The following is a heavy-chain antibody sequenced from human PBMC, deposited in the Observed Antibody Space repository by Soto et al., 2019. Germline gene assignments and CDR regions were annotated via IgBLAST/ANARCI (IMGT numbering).Heavy chain of an antibody. Sequence: SETLSLTCTVSGGSISSYYWSWIRQPAGKGLEWIGRIYTSGSTNYNPSLKSRVTMSVDTSKNQFSLKLSSVTAADTAVYYCARESHTYYYGSGSYYAFDYWGQGTLVTVSS. J-gene: IGHJ4*02. CDR2: IYTSGST. CDR3: ARESHTYYYGSGSYYAFDY. CDR1: GGSISSYY. V-gene: IGHV4-4*07. D-gene: IGHD3-10*01.